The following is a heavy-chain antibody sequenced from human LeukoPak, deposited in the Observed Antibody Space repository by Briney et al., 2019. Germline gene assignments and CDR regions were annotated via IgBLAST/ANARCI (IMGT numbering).Heavy chain of an antibody. V-gene: IGHV4-59*12. D-gene: IGHD6-25*01. Sequence: SETLSLTCTVSGGSISTYYWTWIRQPPGKGLEWIGEVHLDGRTNFNPSLKSRLTMSVDLSENHVSLKLTSVTAADTAVYYCAREGGFYRPLDYSGQGTSVTVSS. J-gene: IGHJ4*02. CDR3: AREGGFYRPLDY. CDR1: GGSISTYY. CDR2: VHLDGRT.